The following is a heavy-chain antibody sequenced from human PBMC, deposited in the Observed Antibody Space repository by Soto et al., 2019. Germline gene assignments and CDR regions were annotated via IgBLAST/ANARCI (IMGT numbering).Heavy chain of an antibody. J-gene: IGHJ4*02. CDR1: GGSISISSYY. D-gene: IGHD3-9*01. V-gene: IGHV4-39*01. Sequence: PSDTLSLTCTVSGGSISISSYYWGWIRQPPGKGLEWIGSIYYSGSTYYNPSLKSRVTISVDTSKNQFSLKLSSVTAADTAVYYCARSPLRYFDWLFLPPPSYYFDYWGQGTLVTVSS. CDR2: IYYSGST. CDR3: ARSPLRYFDWLFLPPPSYYFDY.